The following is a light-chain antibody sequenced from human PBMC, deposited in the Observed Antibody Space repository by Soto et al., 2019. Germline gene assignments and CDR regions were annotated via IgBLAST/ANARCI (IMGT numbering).Light chain of an antibody. CDR2: AAS. J-gene: IGKJ1*01. V-gene: IGKV1-17*01. CDR1: QGIRND. Sequence: QMTQAPSSLSGSVGDRVTITGRASQGIRNDLGWYQQKPGKAPKLLIYAASSLQSGVPSRFSGSGSGTEFTLTISSLQPDDFATYYCQQYNSYSWTFGQGTKVDI. CDR3: QQYNSYSWT.